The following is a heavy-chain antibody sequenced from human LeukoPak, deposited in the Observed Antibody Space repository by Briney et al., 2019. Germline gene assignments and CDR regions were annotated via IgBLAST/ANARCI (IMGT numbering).Heavy chain of an antibody. V-gene: IGHV5-10-1*01. Sequence: PGESLKISCKGSGYSFTSYWISWVRQMPGKGLEWMGRIDPSDSYTNYCPSFRGHVTISVDKSISTAYLQWSSLKASDTAIYYCARRRHGGYDSNDYWGQGTLVTVSS. CDR1: GYSFTSYW. CDR3: ARRRHGGYDSNDY. J-gene: IGHJ4*02. CDR2: IDPSDSYT. D-gene: IGHD5-12*01.